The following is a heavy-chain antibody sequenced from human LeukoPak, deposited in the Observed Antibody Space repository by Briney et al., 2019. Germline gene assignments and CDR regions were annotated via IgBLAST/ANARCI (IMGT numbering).Heavy chain of an antibody. CDR1: GGSICSSSYY. D-gene: IGHD2-15*01. V-gene: IGHV4-39*01. Sequence: ETLSLTCTVSGGSICSSSYYWGWIRQHPGKGLEWIGSTYYSGSTYYNPSLKSRVTISVDTSKNQFSLKLSSVTAADTAVYYCARHLPAYCSGGSCPPTSYFDYWGLGTVVTVSS. J-gene: IGHJ4*02. CDR2: TYYSGST. CDR3: ARHLPAYCSGGSCPPTSYFDY.